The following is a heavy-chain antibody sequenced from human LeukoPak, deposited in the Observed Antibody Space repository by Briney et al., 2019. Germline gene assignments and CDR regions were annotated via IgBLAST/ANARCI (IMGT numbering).Heavy chain of an antibody. Sequence: EASVKVSCKASGGTFSSYAISWVRQAPGQGLEWMGGIIPIFGTANYAQKFQGRVTITADESTSTAYMELSSLRSEDTAVYYCARGTIYDPPSIAYGMDVWGQGTTVTVSS. V-gene: IGHV1-69*13. J-gene: IGHJ6*02. CDR2: IIPIFGTA. D-gene: IGHD3-22*01. CDR3: ARGTIYDPPSIAYGMDV. CDR1: GGTFSSYA.